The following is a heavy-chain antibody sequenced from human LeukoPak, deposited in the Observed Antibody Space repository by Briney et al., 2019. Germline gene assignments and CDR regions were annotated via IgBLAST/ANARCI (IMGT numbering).Heavy chain of an antibody. V-gene: IGHV3-23*01. CDR1: GFTFSNYA. CDR2: ISGSGGST. Sequence: GGSLRLSCAASGFTFSNYAMSWVRQAPGKGLEWVSAISGSGGSTSYADSVKGRFTISRDNSKNTLYLQMDSLRAEDTAVYYCATLLTVTTWSHYFYGMDVWGQGTAVTVS. J-gene: IGHJ6*02. D-gene: IGHD4-17*01. CDR3: ATLLTVTTWSHYFYGMDV.